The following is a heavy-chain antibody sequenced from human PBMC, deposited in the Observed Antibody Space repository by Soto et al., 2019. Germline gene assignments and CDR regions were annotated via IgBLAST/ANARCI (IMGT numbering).Heavy chain of an antibody. D-gene: IGHD5-18*01. CDR2: INPYNGNT. J-gene: IGHJ4*02. CDR1: GYTFTSYA. CDR3: ARDTAMALPDA. V-gene: IGHV1-18*01. Sequence: QVQLVQSGTEVKKPGASVKVSCKASGYTFTSYAISWVRQAPGQGLEWMGWINPYNGNTNYAQKLQGRVTMTTDTATITADMELRSLTPDATAVYYCARDTAMALPDAWGQGTLVTVSS.